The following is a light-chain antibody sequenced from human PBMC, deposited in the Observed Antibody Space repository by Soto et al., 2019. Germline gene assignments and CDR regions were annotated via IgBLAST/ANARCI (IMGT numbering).Light chain of an antibody. Sequence: QSALTQPASVSGSPGQSITISCTGTSSDVGGYNYVSWYQRHPGKAPKLMIYEVSNRPSGVSNRFSGCKSGNTASLTICGLQAEVEADYYCSSYTSSSTLLVFGGGTKLPVL. V-gene: IGLV2-14*01. J-gene: IGLJ2*01. CDR1: SSDVGGYNY. CDR3: SSYTSSSTLLV. CDR2: EVS.